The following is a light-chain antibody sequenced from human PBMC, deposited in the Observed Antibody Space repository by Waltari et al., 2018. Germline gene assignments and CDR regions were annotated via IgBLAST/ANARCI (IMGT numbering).Light chain of an antibody. Sequence: DIQMTQSPSSLSASVGDRVTVTCRASDNVNNYLNWYQQKPGKAPKLLIYKTSTLQSGVPSRFSGIGSGTDYTFTISSLQSEDVATYYCQHGYGTPLSFGQGTKVEIK. CDR3: QHGYGTPLS. CDR2: KTS. J-gene: IGKJ2*03. CDR1: DNVNNY. V-gene: IGKV1-39*01.